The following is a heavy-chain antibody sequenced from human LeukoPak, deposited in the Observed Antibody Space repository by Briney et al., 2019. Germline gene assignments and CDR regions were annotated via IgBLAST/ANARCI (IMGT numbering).Heavy chain of an antibody. CDR1: GFSFSVNW. CDR3: AKEGY. V-gene: IGHV3-7*01. Sequence: GGSLRLSCAASGFSFSVNWMSWVRQAPGKGSEWVASIKKDESEKYYVDSVSGRFTISRDNAKNSLYLQMNSLRVEDTAVYYCAKEGYWGRGTLVTVSS. CDR2: IKKDESEK. J-gene: IGHJ4*02.